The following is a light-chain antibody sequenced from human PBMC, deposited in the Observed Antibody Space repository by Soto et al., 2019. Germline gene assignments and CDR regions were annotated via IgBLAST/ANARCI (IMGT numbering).Light chain of an antibody. CDR2: DTS. CDR3: QRYNNWPLT. V-gene: IGKV3-15*01. CDR1: QSVSSA. J-gene: IGKJ4*01. Sequence: EIVLTQPPGTLSLSPGESATLSCRASQSVSSAFLAWYQQKPGQTPRLLIYDTSTRATGVPARFSGSRSGTEFTLTINSLQSEDFAVYYCQRYNNWPLTFGGGTKVDIK.